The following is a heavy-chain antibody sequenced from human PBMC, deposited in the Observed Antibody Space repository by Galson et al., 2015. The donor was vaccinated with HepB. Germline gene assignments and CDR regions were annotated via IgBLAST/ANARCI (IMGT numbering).Heavy chain of an antibody. CDR1: GFTFTSYS. Sequence: SLRLSCAASGFTFTSYSMHWVRQAPGKGLDWVAVISYDGNIKYYADSVKGRFTISRDNSKDTLYLQMNSLRTEDTAVYYCCSARRTRPRGRHLDYWGQGTLVTVPS. CDR3: CSARRTRPRGRHLDY. J-gene: IGHJ4*02. CDR2: ISYDGNIK. D-gene: IGHD2-15*01. V-gene: IGHV3-30-3*01.